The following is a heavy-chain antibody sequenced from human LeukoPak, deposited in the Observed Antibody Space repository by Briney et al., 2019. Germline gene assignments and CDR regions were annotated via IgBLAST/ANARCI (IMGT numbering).Heavy chain of an antibody. V-gene: IGHV5-51*01. J-gene: IGHJ3*02. CDR1: GYSFTSYW. Sequence: GESLKISCKGSGYSFTSYWIGWVRQMPGKGLEWMGIIYPGDSDTRYSPSFQGQVTISADKSISTAYLQWGSLKSSDTAMYYCARRLAHWSRTSCYWGGFAFDIWGQGTMVTVSS. CDR2: IYPGDSDT. D-gene: IGHD2-2*01. CDR3: ARRLAHWSRTSCYWGGFAFDI.